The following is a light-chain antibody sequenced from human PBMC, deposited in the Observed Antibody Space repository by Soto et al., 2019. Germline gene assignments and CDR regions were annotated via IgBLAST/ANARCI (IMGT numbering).Light chain of an antibody. CDR1: QSVSSTY. CDR3: KQFDSSPFT. V-gene: IGKV3-20*01. CDR2: GAT. J-gene: IGKJ3*01. Sequence: EIVLTQSPGTLSLSPGERATLSCRASQSVSSTYVAWYQQKPGQAPRLLISGATRRATGIPDRFSVSGSGTDFTLTIRRLEPEDFAVYYCKQFDSSPFTFGPGTKVDIK.